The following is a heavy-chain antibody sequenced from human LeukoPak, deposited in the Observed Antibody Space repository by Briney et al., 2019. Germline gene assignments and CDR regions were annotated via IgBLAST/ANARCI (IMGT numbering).Heavy chain of an antibody. CDR2: INSDGSST. Sequence: GGSLRLSCAASGFTFSSYWMHWARQAPGKGLVWVSRINSDGSSTSYADSVKGRFTISRDNAKNTLYLQMNSLRAEDTAVYYCAKTGAVAPLNWFDPWGQGTLVTVSS. J-gene: IGHJ5*02. D-gene: IGHD6-19*01. CDR3: AKTGAVAPLNWFDP. V-gene: IGHV3-74*01. CDR1: GFTFSSYW.